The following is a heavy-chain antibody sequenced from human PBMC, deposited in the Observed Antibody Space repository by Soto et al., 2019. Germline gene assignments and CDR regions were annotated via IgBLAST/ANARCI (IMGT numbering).Heavy chain of an antibody. Sequence: PSETLSLTCTVSGGSISSSSYYWGWIRQPPGKGLEWIGSIYYSGSTYYNPSLKSRGTISVETSKNQFSLKLSSVTASDTAVYYCAALPFFGLDYYYGMDVWGQGTTVTVSS. CDR1: GGSISSSSYY. D-gene: IGHD3-3*01. CDR3: AALPFFGLDYYYGMDV. J-gene: IGHJ6*01. V-gene: IGHV4-39*01. CDR2: IYYSGST.